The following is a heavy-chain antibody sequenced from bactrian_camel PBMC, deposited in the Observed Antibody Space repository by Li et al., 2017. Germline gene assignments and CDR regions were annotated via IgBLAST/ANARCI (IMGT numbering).Heavy chain of an antibody. D-gene: IGHD1*01. CDR1: GFGFSGYG. V-gene: IGHV3S1*01. CDR3: GKDQLA. J-gene: IGHJ4*01. CDR2: IASDGNA. Sequence: HVQLVESGGGLVQPGGSLRLSCAASGFGFSGYGMSWVRQAPGKGLEWVSTIASDGNAYYADSVKGRFTISRDNAKNTLYLQLNSLKTEDTAIYYCGKDQLARGQGTQVTVS.